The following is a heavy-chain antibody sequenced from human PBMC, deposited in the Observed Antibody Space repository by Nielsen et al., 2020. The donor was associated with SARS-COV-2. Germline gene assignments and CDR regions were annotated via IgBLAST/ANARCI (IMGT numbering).Heavy chain of an antibody. V-gene: IGHV1-69*13. D-gene: IGHD2-21*02. Sequence: SVKVSCKASGGTFSSYAISWVRQAPGQELEWMGGIIPIFGTANYAQKFQGRVTITADESTSTAYMELSSLRSEDTAVYYCASYGAYCGGDCYSIGAFDIWGQGTMVTVSS. CDR2: IIPIFGTA. CDR1: GGTFSSYA. J-gene: IGHJ3*02. CDR3: ASYGAYCGGDCYSIGAFDI.